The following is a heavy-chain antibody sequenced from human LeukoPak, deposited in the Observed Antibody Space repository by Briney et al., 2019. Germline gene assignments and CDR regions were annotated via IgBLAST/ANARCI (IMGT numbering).Heavy chain of an antibody. D-gene: IGHD6-6*01. CDR1: GFTFGDYV. J-gene: IGHJ4*02. Sequence: GGSLRLSCTASGFTFGDYVMTWVRRAPGKGLEWVGFIRSKAYGGTTEYAVSVKGSFSISRDDSKSIAYLQMNSLKTEDTAVYYCTTALLYSSSPPRGYWGQGTLVTVSS. CDR2: IRSKAYGGTT. CDR3: TTALLYSSSPPRGY. V-gene: IGHV3-49*04.